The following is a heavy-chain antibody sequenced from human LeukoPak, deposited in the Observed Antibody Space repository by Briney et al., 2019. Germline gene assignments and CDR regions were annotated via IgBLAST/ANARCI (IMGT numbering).Heavy chain of an antibody. D-gene: IGHD1-14*01. CDR3: ARDRIGRRQSEFDY. J-gene: IGHJ4*02. CDR2: IYHSGSP. V-gene: IGHV4-4*02. Sequence: SGTLSLTCAVSGGSISSNNWWGWVRRPPGKGLEWIGEIYHSGSPNYNPSLKSRVTISVDTSKNQFSLKLSSVTAADTAVYYCARDRIGRRQSEFDYWGQGTLVTVSS. CDR1: GGSISSNNW.